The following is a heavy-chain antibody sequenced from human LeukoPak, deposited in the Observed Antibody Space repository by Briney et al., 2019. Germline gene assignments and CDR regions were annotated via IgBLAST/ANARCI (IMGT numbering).Heavy chain of an antibody. D-gene: IGHD1-14*01. J-gene: IGHJ5*02. V-gene: IGHV4-59*01. CDR3: ARSEESKPWDP. Sequence: PSETLPLTCTVSGASISDYYWSWIRRPPGKGLEWIGYIYYSGSTNYNPSLKSRATISEDTSKNQFSLKLSSVTAADTAVYYCARSEESKPWDPWGQGTLVTVSS. CDR1: GASISDYY. CDR2: IYYSGST.